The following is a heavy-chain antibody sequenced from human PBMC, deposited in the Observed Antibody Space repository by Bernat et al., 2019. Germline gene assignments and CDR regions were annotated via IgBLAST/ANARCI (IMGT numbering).Heavy chain of an antibody. CDR1: GGSISSSSYY. CDR3: ARGGLLWFGEDRPDGVPYFQH. V-gene: IGHV4-39*01. CDR2: IYYSGST. J-gene: IGHJ1*01. Sequence: QVQLQESGPGLVKPSETLSLTCTVSGGSISSSSYYWGWIRQPPGKGLEWIGSIYYSGSTYYNPSLKSRVTITVDTSKNQFSLKLSSVTAADTAVYYCARGGLLWFGEDRPDGVPYFQHWGQGTLVTVSS. D-gene: IGHD3-10*01.